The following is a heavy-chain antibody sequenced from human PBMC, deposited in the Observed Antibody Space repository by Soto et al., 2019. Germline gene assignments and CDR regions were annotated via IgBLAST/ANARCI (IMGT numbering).Heavy chain of an antibody. Sequence: QVQLQESGPGLVKPSQTLSLTCTVSGGSISSGGYYWSWIRQHPGKGLEWIGYIYYSGSTYYNPSLKSRVTISVDTSKNQFSLKLSSVIAADTAVYYCARVDCSGGSCRPLDYWGQGTLVTVSS. CDR2: IYYSGST. CDR1: GGSISSGGYY. CDR3: ARVDCSGGSCRPLDY. D-gene: IGHD2-15*01. V-gene: IGHV4-31*03. J-gene: IGHJ4*02.